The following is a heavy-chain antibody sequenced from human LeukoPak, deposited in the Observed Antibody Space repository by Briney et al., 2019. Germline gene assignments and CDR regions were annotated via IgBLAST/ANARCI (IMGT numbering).Heavy chain of an antibody. J-gene: IGHJ4*02. CDR3: ARYVMGLDF. V-gene: IGHV1-2*02. CDR2: INPNSGGT. Sequence: ASVRVSCKASGYTFTGYYGHLVRQAPGQGLEWMGSINPNSGGTNYAQKFQGRVTMPRDTSISTAYMELSRLRSDDTAVYYCARYVMGLDFWGQGTLVTVSS. D-gene: IGHD2-8*01. CDR1: GYTFTGYY.